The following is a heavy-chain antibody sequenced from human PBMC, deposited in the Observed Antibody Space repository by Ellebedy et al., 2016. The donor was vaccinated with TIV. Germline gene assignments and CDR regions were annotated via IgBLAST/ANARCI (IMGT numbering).Heavy chain of an antibody. Sequence: GESLKISCVASGFTFSDYGMHWVRQTPGKGLEWVAAISYHGTYKYYADSVKGRFSISRDNSRNTLYLQMDSLRPEDTAVYYCAKDQNGPRDDYNYGVAYWGQGTLVTVSS. CDR1: GFTFSDYG. J-gene: IGHJ4*02. CDR2: ISYHGTYK. V-gene: IGHV3-30*18. CDR3: AKDQNGPRDDYNYGVAY. D-gene: IGHD5-24*01.